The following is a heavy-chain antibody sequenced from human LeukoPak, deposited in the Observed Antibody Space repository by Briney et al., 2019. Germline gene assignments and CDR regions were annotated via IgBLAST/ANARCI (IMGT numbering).Heavy chain of an antibody. J-gene: IGHJ4*02. Sequence: PSETLSLTCAVYGGSFSGYYWSWIRQPPGKGLEWIGEINRSGSTNYNPSLKSRVTISVDTSKNQFSLKLTSVTAADTAVYYCARGVCSGGSCYSEWNYWGQGTLVTVSS. CDR1: GGSFSGYY. CDR3: ARGVCSGGSCYSEWNY. CDR2: INRSGST. V-gene: IGHV4-34*01. D-gene: IGHD2-15*01.